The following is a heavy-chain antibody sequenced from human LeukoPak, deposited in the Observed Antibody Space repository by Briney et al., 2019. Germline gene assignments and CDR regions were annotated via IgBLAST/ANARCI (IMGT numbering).Heavy chain of an antibody. CDR2: ISGSGGST. V-gene: IGHV3-23*01. Sequence: GGSLRLSCAASGFTFSSYAMSWVRQAPGKGLEWVSAISGSGGSTYYTDSVKGRFTISRDNSKNTLYLQMNSLRAEDTAVYYCAKATEQWLDRPFDYWGQGTLVTVSS. CDR1: GFTFSSYA. J-gene: IGHJ4*02. D-gene: IGHD6-19*01. CDR3: AKATEQWLDRPFDY.